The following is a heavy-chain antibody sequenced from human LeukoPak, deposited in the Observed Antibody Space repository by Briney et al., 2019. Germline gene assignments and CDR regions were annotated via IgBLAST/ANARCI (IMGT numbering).Heavy chain of an antibody. CDR1: GFTFSSYW. V-gene: IGHV3-21*01. CDR2: ISSSSSYI. CDR3: ARDQEWLVPSFDY. Sequence: PGGSLRLSCEASGFTFSSYWMNWVRQAPGKGLEWVSSISSSSSYIYYADSVKGRFTISRDNAKNSLYLQMNSLRAEDTAVYYCARDQEWLVPSFDYWGQGTLVTVSS. J-gene: IGHJ4*02. D-gene: IGHD6-19*01.